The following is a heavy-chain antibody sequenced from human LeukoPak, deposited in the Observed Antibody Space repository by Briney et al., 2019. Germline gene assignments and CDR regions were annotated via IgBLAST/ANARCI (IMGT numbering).Heavy chain of an antibody. V-gene: IGHV1-3*01. CDR2: INAGNGNT. D-gene: IGHD3-3*01. CDR1: GYTFTSYA. J-gene: IGHJ5*02. Sequence: AASVKVSCKASGYTFTSYAMHWVRQAPGQRLEWMGWINAGNGNTKYSQKSQGRVTITRDTSASTAYMELSSLRSEDTAVYYCARVARYDFWSGYITWGQGTLVTVSS. CDR3: ARVARYDFWSGYIT.